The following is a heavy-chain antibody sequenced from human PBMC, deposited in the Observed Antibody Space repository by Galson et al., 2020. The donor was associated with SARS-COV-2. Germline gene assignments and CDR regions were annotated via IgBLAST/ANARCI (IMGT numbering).Heavy chain of an antibody. CDR3: ARAQALKVRFGERGSGSYDV. CDR1: GVSMSSGGYY. V-gene: IGHV4-31*03. D-gene: IGHD3-16*01. CDR2: IYDSGRT. J-gene: IGHJ3*01. Sequence: SETLSLTCIVSGVSMSSGGYYWAWIRQHPGKGLEWIGYIYDSGRTQYNPSPKSRVTISRDTSKNHFSLNLNSVTAADTGVYYCARAQALKVRFGERGSGSYDVWGHGTVITVSS.